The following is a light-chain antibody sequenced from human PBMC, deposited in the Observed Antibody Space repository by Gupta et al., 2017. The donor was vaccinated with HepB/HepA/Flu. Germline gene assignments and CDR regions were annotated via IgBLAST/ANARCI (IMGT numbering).Light chain of an antibody. CDR3: QKYDSAPNT. CDR1: QGISNY. Sequence: DIQMTQSPSSLSASVGDRVTIACRASQGISNYLAWYQQKPWKIPRLLIYAASTLHSGVPSRFSGSGSGADFTLTISSLQPEDVATYYCQKYDSAPNTFGGGTKVEIK. V-gene: IGKV1-27*01. J-gene: IGKJ4*01. CDR2: AAS.